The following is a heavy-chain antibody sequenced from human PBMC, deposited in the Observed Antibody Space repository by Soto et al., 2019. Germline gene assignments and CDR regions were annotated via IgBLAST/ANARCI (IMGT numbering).Heavy chain of an antibody. V-gene: IGHV1-69*13. CDR3: ARDELLGVITTSYYYGMDV. D-gene: IGHD3-22*01. Sequence: SVKVSCKASGGTFSSYAISWVRQAPGQGLEWMGGIIPIFGTANYAQKFQGRVTITADESTSTAYMELSSLRSEDTAVYYCARDELLGVITTSYYYGMDVWGQGTTVTVSS. CDR1: GGTFSSYA. J-gene: IGHJ6*02. CDR2: IIPIFGTA.